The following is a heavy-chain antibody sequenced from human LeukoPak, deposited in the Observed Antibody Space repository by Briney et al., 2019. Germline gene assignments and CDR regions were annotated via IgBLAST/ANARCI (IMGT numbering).Heavy chain of an antibody. D-gene: IGHD2-2*01. Sequence: SETLSLTCTVSGGSISSSSYYWGWIRQPPGKGLEWIGSIDYSGTTSHNPSLKSRVTMSVDTSKNQFSLRLTSVTAADTAVYYCARIPYCSSTSCYFPNAFDIWGQGTMVTVSS. CDR1: GGSISSSSYY. CDR3: ARIPYCSSTSCYFPNAFDI. CDR2: IDYSGTT. J-gene: IGHJ3*02. V-gene: IGHV4-39*01.